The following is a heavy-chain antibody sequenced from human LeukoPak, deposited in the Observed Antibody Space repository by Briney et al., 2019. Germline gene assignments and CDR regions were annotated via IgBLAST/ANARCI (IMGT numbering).Heavy chain of an antibody. J-gene: IGHJ5*02. V-gene: IGHV1-18*01. CDR1: GYTFTSYG. CDR3: ARARRVAVNWFDP. CDR2: ISAYNGNT. Sequence: ASVKVSCKASGYTFTSYGISWGRQAPGQGLEWMGWISAYNGNTNYAQKLQGRVTMTTDTSTSTAYVELRSLRSDDTAVYYCARARRVAVNWFDPWGQGTLVTVSS. D-gene: IGHD6-6*01.